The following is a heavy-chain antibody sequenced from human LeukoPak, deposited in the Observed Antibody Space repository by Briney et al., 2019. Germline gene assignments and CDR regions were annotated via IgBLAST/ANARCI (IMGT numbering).Heavy chain of an antibody. CDR2: ISDSGDMI. CDR1: GYSFGDYY. CDR3: ATYSSLALAL. J-gene: IGHJ4*02. Sequence: GGSLRLSCAASGYSFGDYYMSWIRQAPGKGLEGVSYISDSGDMIYYADSVKGRFTLSRDNAKNSLYLQMNSLRADDTAVYYCATYSSLALALWGQGILVTVSS. V-gene: IGHV3-11*01. D-gene: IGHD6-13*01.